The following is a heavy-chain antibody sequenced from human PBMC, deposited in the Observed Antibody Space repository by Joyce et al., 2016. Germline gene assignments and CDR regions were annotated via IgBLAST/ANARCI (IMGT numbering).Heavy chain of an antibody. CDR2: ISPDGHQT. D-gene: IGHD1-14*01. Sequence: QAQLVESGGGVVRPGRSLGLSCVASGFTFNRHSMHWVRQAPGKGLEWVAFISPDGHQTYYLDSVKGRFTISRDNSKNTINLQMSSLRTDDTALYYCVRETHHKVDHNAFDLWGQGTTVTVSS. CDR1: GFTFNRHS. V-gene: IGHV3-30*14. J-gene: IGHJ3*01. CDR3: VRETHHKVDHNAFDL.